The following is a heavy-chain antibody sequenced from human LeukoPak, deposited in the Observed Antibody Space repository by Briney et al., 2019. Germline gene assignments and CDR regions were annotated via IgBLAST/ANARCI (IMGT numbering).Heavy chain of an antibody. V-gene: IGHV3-23*01. CDR1: GCTFSTYT. J-gene: IGHJ4*02. Sequence: GGSLRLSCAGSGCTFSTYTMNWVRQAPGRGLEWVSDIYGSGGATFYADSVRGRFTISRDNSKSTVYLQMDNLRDEDTALYYCAKDLTPDGIWDVDYWGPGTLVTVS. D-gene: IGHD3-9*01. CDR3: AKDLTPDGIWDVDY. CDR2: IYGSGGAT.